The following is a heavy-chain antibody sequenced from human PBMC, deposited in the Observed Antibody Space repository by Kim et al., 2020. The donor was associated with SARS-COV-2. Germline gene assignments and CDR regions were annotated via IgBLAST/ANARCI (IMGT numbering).Heavy chain of an antibody. Sequence: SVKVSCKASGGTFSSYAISWVRQAPGQGLEWMGGIIPIFGTANYAQKFQGRVTITADESTSTAYMELSSLRSEDTAVYYCARYEIVPAARGWYFDLWGRGTLVTVSS. CDR1: GGTFSSYA. D-gene: IGHD2-2*01. V-gene: IGHV1-69*13. CDR3: ARYEIVPAARGWYFDL. J-gene: IGHJ2*01. CDR2: IIPIFGTA.